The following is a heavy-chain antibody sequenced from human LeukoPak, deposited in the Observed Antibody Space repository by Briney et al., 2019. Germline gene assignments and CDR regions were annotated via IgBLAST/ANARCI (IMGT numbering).Heavy chain of an antibody. CDR2: IRSKAYGGTT. V-gene: IGHV3-49*03. Sequence: GGSLRLSCTASGFTFGDYAMSWFRQAPGKGLEWVGFIRSKAYGGTTEYAASVKGRFTISRDDSKSIAYLQMNSLKTEDTAVYYCARDQGEDGVDYWGQGTLVTVSS. CDR1: GFTFGDYA. CDR3: ARDQGEDGVDY. D-gene: IGHD4-17*01. J-gene: IGHJ4*02.